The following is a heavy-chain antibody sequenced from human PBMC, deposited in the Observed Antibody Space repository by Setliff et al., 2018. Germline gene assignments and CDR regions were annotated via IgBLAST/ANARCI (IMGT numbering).Heavy chain of an antibody. Sequence: RASVKVSCKASGYTFTDYPITWVRQAPGQGLEWMGWIHTMSGESTFAQGFTGRFVFSLDASVSTAYLEINNLKGEDTAVYYCARGSSATSPFDSWGQGTLVTVSS. CDR3: ARGSSATSPFDS. CDR1: GYTFTDYP. V-gene: IGHV7-4-1*02. D-gene: IGHD3-10*01. J-gene: IGHJ4*02. CDR2: IHTMSGES.